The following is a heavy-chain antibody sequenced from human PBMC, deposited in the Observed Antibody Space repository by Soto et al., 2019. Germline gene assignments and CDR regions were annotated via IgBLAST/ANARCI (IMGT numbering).Heavy chain of an antibody. CDR1: GFTFSSYA. CDR2: ISYDGSNK. Sequence: QVQLVESGGGVVQPGRSLRLSYAASGFTFSSYAMHWVRQAPGKGLEWVAVISYDGSNKYYADSVKGRFTISRDNSKNTLYLQMNSLRAEDTAVYYCARAYSSSSGLDYWGQGTLVTVSS. V-gene: IGHV3-30-3*01. D-gene: IGHD6-6*01. CDR3: ARAYSSSSGLDY. J-gene: IGHJ4*02.